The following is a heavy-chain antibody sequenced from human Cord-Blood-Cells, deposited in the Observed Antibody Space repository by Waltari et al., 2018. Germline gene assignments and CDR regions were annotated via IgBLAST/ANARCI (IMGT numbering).Heavy chain of an antibody. CDR3: ASTGVITYYDFWSGYYFDY. J-gene: IGHJ4*02. Sequence: QVQLQESGPGLVKPSETLSLTCTVSGYSISSGYYWGWIRQPPGKGLEWIGSIYHSGSTYYNPSLKSRVTISVDTSKNQFSLKLGSVTAADTAVYYCASTGVITYYDFWSGYYFDYWGQGTLVTVSS. CDR1: GYSISSGYY. D-gene: IGHD3-3*01. V-gene: IGHV4-38-2*02. CDR2: IYHSGST.